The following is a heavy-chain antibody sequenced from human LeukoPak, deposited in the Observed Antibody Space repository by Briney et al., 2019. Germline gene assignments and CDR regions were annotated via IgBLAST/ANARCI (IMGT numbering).Heavy chain of an antibody. Sequence: SETLSLTCTVSGGSISSGGYYWSWIRQHPGKGLEWIGYIYYSGSTYYNPSPKSRVTISVDTSKNQFSLKLSSVTAADTAVYYCARGWDYNNWFDPWGQGTLVTVSS. V-gene: IGHV4-31*03. CDR2: IYYSGST. D-gene: IGHD3-16*01. CDR3: ARGWDYNNWFDP. J-gene: IGHJ5*02. CDR1: GGSISSGGYY.